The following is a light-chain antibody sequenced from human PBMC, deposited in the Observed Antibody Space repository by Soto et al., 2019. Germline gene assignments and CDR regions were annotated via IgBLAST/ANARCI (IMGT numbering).Light chain of an antibody. Sequence: QSALTQPASVSGSPGQSITISCTGTSSDVGGYNYVSWYQQPPGKAPQLIIFDVTARPSGVSNRFSGSKSGNTASLTISGLHADDEADYSCSSYTGQSTVVFGGGTKVTVL. CDR2: DVT. CDR1: SSDVGGYNY. J-gene: IGLJ3*02. V-gene: IGLV2-14*01. CDR3: SSYTGQSTVV.